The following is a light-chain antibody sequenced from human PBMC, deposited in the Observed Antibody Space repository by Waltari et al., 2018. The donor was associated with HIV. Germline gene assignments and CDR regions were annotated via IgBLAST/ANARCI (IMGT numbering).Light chain of an antibody. J-gene: IGLJ3*02. CDR3: VLYMGSGISV. CDR2: NTN. V-gene: IGLV8-61*01. CDR1: SGSVSTSYY. Sequence: QTVVTQGPSFSVSPGGTVTLPCGLSSGSVSTSYYPSWYQQTPGQAPRTLSYNTNTRSSGVPDRFSGSILGNKAALTIAGAQADDESDYYCVLYMGSGISVFGGGTKLTVL.